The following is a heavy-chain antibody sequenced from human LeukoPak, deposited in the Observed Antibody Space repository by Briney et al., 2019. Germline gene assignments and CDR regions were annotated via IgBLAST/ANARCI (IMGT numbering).Heavy chain of an antibody. D-gene: IGHD2-2*01. Sequence: GRSLRLSCAASGFTFSSYAMHWVRQAPSKGLEWVAVISYDGSNKYYADSVKGRFTISRDNSKNTLYLQMNSLRAEDTAVYYCARVPNRYCSSTSCYHWFDPWGQGTLVTVSS. CDR1: GFTFSSYA. J-gene: IGHJ5*02. V-gene: IGHV3-30-3*01. CDR3: ARVPNRYCSSTSCYHWFDP. CDR2: ISYDGSNK.